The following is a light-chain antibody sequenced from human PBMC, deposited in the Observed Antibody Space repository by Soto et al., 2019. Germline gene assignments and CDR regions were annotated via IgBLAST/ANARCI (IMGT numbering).Light chain of an antibody. CDR1: QSVGNS. V-gene: IGKV1-5*01. J-gene: IGKJ4*02. CDR2: DAS. Sequence: DIQMTQSPSTLSASVGDRVSITCRASQSVGNSLACYQQRPGKAPKLLIFDASTLESGVPSKFSGSGSDTEFTFTISSLQPDDSATYYCQQYNTYGLTFGGGTKVEIK. CDR3: QQYNTYGLT.